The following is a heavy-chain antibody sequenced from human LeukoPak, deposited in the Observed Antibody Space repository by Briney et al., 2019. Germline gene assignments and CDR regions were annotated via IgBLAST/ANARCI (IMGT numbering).Heavy chain of an antibody. CDR3: ARDTTYGIDY. V-gene: IGHV3-72*01. D-gene: IGHD1-14*01. CDR1: GFTFSDHY. J-gene: IGHJ4*02. Sequence: PGGPLRLSCAASGFTFSDHYMDWLRQAPGKGLEWVGRTTNKADSYTTNYAASVKGRFTISRDDSKNLLFLQMNSLRTEDTAVYYCARDTTYGIDYWGQGTLVTVSS. CDR2: TTNKADSYTT.